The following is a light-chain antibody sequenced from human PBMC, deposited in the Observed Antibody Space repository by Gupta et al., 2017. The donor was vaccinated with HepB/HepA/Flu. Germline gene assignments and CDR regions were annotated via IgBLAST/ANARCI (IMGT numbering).Light chain of an antibody. CDR2: GNT. J-gene: IGLJ1*01. CDR1: RSNVGAGYD. CDR3: QSYDSSLSGSL. V-gene: IGLV1-40*01. Sequence: QSVLPQPPSVSGAPGQRVTISCTGSRSNVGAGYDVHWFQQLPGAAPKLLIYGNTNRPAGVADRFSASKSGTSASLAITGLQAEDEADYYCQSYDSSLSGSLFGTGTKVTAL.